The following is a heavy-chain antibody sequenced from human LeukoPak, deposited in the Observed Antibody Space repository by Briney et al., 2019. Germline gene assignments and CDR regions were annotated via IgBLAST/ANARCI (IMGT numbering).Heavy chain of an antibody. D-gene: IGHD5-24*01. CDR1: GFTFDDYA. Sequence: GGSLRLSCAASGFTFDDYAMHWVRQAPGKGLEWVSLISWDGGSTYYADSVKGRFTISRDNSKNSLYLQMNSLRAEDTALYYCAKDRDMATSYGGPFDYWGQGTLVTVSS. CDR2: ISWDGGST. J-gene: IGHJ4*02. V-gene: IGHV3-43D*03. CDR3: AKDRDMATSYGGPFDY.